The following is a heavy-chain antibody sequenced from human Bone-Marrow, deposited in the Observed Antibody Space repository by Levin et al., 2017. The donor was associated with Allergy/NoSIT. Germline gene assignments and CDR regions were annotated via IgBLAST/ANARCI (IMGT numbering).Heavy chain of an antibody. D-gene: IGHD1-1*01. CDR2: IYPGDSDT. CDR3: ARMEDYYYGLDF. Sequence: KVSCQGSGYRFTGYWIGWVRQMPGKALEWMGVIYPGDSDTRYNPSFQGQVTISADKSINTAYLQWSSLQASDTAIYYCARMEDYYYGLDFWGQGTTVTVSS. CDR1: GYRFTGYW. V-gene: IGHV5-51*01. J-gene: IGHJ6*02.